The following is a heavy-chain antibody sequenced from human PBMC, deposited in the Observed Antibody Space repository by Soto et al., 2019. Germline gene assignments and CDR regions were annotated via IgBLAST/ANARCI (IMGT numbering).Heavy chain of an antibody. J-gene: IGHJ4*02. Sequence: GGSLRLSCASSGFTFSSYGMHWVRQAPGKGLEWVAVIWYDGINKYYADSVKGRFTISRDNSKSTLYLQMNSLRAEDTAVYYCARDLEGYCSTTSYYGEGTLVTVSS. V-gene: IGHV3-33*01. CDR1: GFTFSSYG. D-gene: IGHD2-2*01. CDR3: ARDLEGYCSTTSY. CDR2: IWYDGINK.